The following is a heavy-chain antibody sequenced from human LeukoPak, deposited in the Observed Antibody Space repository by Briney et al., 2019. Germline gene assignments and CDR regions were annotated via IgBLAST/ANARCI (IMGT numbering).Heavy chain of an antibody. J-gene: IGHJ3*02. Sequence: GGSLRLSCAASGFTLSTYAMSWVRQTPGKGLEWVAATSSSDAGTYHADSVRGRFTISRDNSKNTLYLQMNSLRAEDAAVYCCAKEGAGFRVGFDIWGHGTMVTVSS. CDR2: TSSSDAGT. CDR3: AKEGAGFRVGFDI. V-gene: IGHV3-23*01. D-gene: IGHD3-10*01. CDR1: GFTLSTYA.